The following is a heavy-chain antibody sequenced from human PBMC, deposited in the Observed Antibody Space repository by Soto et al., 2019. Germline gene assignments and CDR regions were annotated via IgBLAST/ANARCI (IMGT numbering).Heavy chain of an antibody. CDR1: GDSVSNYY. V-gene: IGHV4-59*02. Sequence: LSLTCTVSGDSVSNYYWSWIRQPPGKGLEWIGYIYYSGSTDYNPSLRSRVTISVDMSKNQFSLKLSSVTAADTAVYYCARHWGTTSAYYYGMDVWGQGTTVTVSS. CDR3: ARHWGTTSAYYYGMDV. J-gene: IGHJ6*02. CDR2: IYYSGST. D-gene: IGHD1-1*01.